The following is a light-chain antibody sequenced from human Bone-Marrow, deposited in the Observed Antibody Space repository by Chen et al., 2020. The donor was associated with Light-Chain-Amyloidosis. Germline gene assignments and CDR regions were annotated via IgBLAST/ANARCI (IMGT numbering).Light chain of an antibody. CDR3: QQHYDTPWT. CDR1: QSVLYSSSNKNY. CDR2: WAS. V-gene: IGKV4-1*01. Sequence: DIVMTQSPDSLAVSLGERATINCKSSQSVLYSSSNKNYLAWYQQKTGQPPKLLIYWASIRESGVPDRFSGSGSGTDFTLTITTLQAEDVAVYYCQQHYDTPWTFGQGTKVEIK. J-gene: IGKJ1*01.